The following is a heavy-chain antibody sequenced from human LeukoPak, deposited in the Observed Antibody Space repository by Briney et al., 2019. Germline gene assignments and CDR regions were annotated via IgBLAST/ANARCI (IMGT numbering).Heavy chain of an antibody. CDR2: IYYSVST. J-gene: IGHJ4*02. D-gene: IGHD3-10*01. CDR3: ARLGFGEYYFDY. V-gene: IGHV4-39*01. Sequence: KPSETLSLTCTVSGGSISSSSYYRGWTRQPPGKGVGWIGSIYYSVSTYYNPSLKSRVTISVDTSKNQFSLKLSSVTAADTAVYYCARLGFGEYYFDYWGQGTLVTVSS. CDR1: GGSISSSSYY.